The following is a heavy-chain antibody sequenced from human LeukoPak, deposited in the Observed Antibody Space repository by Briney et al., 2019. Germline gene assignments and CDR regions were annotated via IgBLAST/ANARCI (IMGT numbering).Heavy chain of an antibody. D-gene: IGHD3-22*01. J-gene: IGHJ4*02. CDR1: GFTFSSYA. V-gene: IGHV3-23*01. Sequence: GGSLRLSCAASGFTFSSYAMSWVRQAPGKGLEWVSAISGSGGSTYYADSVKGRFTISRDNAKNSLYLQMNSLRAEDTAVYYCARESKYYYDSSGYWALGDYWGQGTLVTVSS. CDR2: ISGSGGST. CDR3: ARESKYYYDSSGYWALGDY.